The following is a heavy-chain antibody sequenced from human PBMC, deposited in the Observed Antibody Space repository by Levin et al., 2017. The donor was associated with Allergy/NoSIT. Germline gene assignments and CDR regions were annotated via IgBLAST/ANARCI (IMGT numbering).Heavy chain of an antibody. D-gene: IGHD3-10*01. CDR2: IIPIFGTA. CDR3: ARGRYYGSGPQSGSDY. J-gene: IGHJ4*02. V-gene: IGHV1-69*13. Sequence: WASVKVSCKASGGTFSSYAISWVRQAPGQGLEWMGGIIPIFGTANYAQKFQGRVTITADESTSTAYMELSSLRSEDTAVYYCARGRYYGSGPQSGSDYWGQGTLVTVSS. CDR1: GGTFSSYA.